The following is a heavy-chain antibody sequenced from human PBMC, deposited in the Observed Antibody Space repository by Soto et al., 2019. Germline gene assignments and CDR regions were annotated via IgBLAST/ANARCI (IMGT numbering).Heavy chain of an antibody. V-gene: IGHV4-39*01. Sequence: SETLSLACTVSGGSVSSSGYYWGWIRQPPGKGLEWIGSIYYSGISYSNPSLKSRVTISVDTSKNQFSLRLRSVTAADTAMYYCARHQDSYYKDHFDYWGQGALVTVSS. J-gene: IGHJ4*02. CDR3: ARHQDSYYKDHFDY. D-gene: IGHD3-10*01. CDR1: GGSVSSSGYY. CDR2: IYYSGIS.